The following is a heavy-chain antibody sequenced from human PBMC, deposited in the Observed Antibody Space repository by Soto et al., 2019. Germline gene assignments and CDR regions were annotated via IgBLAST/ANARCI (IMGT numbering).Heavy chain of an antibody. Sequence: SETLSLTCTVSGGSISSYYWSWIRQPPGKGLEWIGYIFYSGSTNYNPSLKSRVTISVDTSKNQFSLKLSSVTAADTAVYYCARRYSSSLDFWGQGPLVTVSS. J-gene: IGHJ4*02. CDR3: ARRYSSSLDF. CDR2: IFYSGST. D-gene: IGHD6-13*01. CDR1: GGSISSYY. V-gene: IGHV4-59*08.